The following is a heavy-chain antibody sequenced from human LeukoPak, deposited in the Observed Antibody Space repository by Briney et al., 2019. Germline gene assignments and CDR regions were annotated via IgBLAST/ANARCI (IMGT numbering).Heavy chain of an antibody. D-gene: IGHD3-22*01. CDR2: IYYSGST. Sequence: SETLSLTCTVSGGSISSYYWSWIRQPPGKGLEWIGYIYYSGSTNYNPSLKSRVTISVDTSKNQFSLKLSSVTAADTAVYYCARSYYYDSSGYPSPGFDYWGQGTLVTVSS. V-gene: IGHV4-59*01. J-gene: IGHJ4*02. CDR3: ARSYYYDSSGYPSPGFDY. CDR1: GGSISSYY.